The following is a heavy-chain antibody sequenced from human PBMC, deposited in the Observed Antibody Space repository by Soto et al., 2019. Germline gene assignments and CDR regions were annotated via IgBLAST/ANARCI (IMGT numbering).Heavy chain of an antibody. CDR2: FHNSGST. D-gene: IGHD3-22*01. J-gene: IGHJ4*02. CDR3: VRDQDSRGYSVFNH. Sequence: SETLSLTCTVSGDSMSGYHWNWIRQPPGKGLQWIGYFHNSGSTTYDSSLKSRVTISIDTSKRQSSLKLTSVTTADTAVYFCVRDQDSRGYSVFNHWGQGAQVTVSS. CDR1: GDSMSGYH. V-gene: IGHV4-59*01.